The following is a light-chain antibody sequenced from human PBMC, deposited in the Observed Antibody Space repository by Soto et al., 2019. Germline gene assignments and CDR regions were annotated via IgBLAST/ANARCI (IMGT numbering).Light chain of an antibody. CDR1: SSNIGSNT. CDR2: SNN. V-gene: IGLV1-44*01. J-gene: IGLJ2*01. Sequence: QPVLTQPPSASGTPGQRVTISCSGSSSNIGSNTVTWYQQLPGTAPKLLIYSNNQRPSGVPDRFSGSKSGTSASLAISGLQSEDEADYYCAEWDDSLNGVVFGGGTKLTVL. CDR3: AEWDDSLNGVV.